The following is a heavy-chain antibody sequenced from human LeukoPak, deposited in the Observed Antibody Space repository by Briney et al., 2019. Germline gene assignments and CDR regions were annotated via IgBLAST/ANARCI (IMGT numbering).Heavy chain of an antibody. D-gene: IGHD3-10*01. CDR2: INWNGGST. CDR1: GFTFDDYG. CDR3: ARTYYYGSWSYSRPYYFDY. Sequence: TGGSLRLSCAASGFTFDDYGMSWVRQAPGKGLEWVSGINWNGGSTGYADSVKGRFTISRDNAKNPLYLQMNSLRADDTALYYCARTYYYGSWSYSRPYYFDYWGQGTLVTVSS. J-gene: IGHJ4*02. V-gene: IGHV3-20*04.